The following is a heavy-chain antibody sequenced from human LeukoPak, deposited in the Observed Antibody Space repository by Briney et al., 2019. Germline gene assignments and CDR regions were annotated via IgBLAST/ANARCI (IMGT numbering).Heavy chain of an antibody. D-gene: IGHD6-13*01. CDR1: GGSFSGYY. J-gene: IGHJ4*02. CDR3: ARGVKYSSSWYVGEYFDY. V-gene: IGHV4-34*01. CDR2: FIHSGST. Sequence: SETLSLTCAVYGGSFSGYYWSWIRQPPGRGLDGMGEFIHSGSTNYNPSLKSRVTISVDTSKNQFSLKLSSVTAADTAVYYCARGVKYSSSWYVGEYFDYWGQGTLVTVSS.